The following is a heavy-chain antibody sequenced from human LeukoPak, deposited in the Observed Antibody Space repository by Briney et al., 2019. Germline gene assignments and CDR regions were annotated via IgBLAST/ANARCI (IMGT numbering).Heavy chain of an antibody. CDR3: AKGSMVRGVPINWFDP. D-gene: IGHD3-10*01. J-gene: IGHJ5*02. CDR1: GFTFSSYA. V-gene: IGHV3-23*01. Sequence: PGGSLRLSCAASGFTFSSYAMSWVRQAPGKGLEWVSAISGSGGSTYYADSVKGRFTISRDNSKNTLYPQMNSLRAEDTAVYYCAKGSMVRGVPINWFDPWGQGTLVTVSS. CDR2: ISGSGGST.